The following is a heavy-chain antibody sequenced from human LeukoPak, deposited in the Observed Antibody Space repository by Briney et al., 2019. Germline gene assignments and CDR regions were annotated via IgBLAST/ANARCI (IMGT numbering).Heavy chain of an antibody. CDR3: ARAGFGSGWHYFDY. Sequence: SETLSLTCTVSGDSISNFYWSWIRQPAEKGLEWIGRVYSSGSTNYDPSLKSRVSMSVDTSKNQYSLRLISVTAADTAVYYCARAGFGSGWHYFDYWGRGILVSVSS. V-gene: IGHV4-4*07. J-gene: IGHJ4*01. D-gene: IGHD6-19*01. CDR1: GDSISNFY. CDR2: VYSSGST.